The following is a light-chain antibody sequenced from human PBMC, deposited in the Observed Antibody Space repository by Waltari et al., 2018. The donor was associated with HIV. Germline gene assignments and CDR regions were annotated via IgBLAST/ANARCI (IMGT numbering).Light chain of an antibody. Sequence: QSALTQPASVSGSPGQSITISCPGTSSDVGGYNLVSWYQQHPGKAPKLMIYEVSKRPSVVSNRFSGSKAVNTASLTIAGLQAEDEADYYCCAYAGSTTYVIFGGGTKLTVL. J-gene: IGLJ2*01. CDR2: EVS. V-gene: IGLV2-23*02. CDR1: SSDVGGYNL. CDR3: CAYAGSTTYVI.